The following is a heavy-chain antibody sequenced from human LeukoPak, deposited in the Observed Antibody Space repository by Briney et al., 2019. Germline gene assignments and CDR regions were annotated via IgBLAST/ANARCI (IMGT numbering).Heavy chain of an antibody. V-gene: IGHV3-30-3*01. D-gene: IGHD3-10*01. CDR2: ISYDGSNK. CDR3: ARDQTPVTMVRGGGMDV. Sequence: GGSLRLSCAASGFTFSSYAMHWVRQAPGKGLEWVAVISYDGSNKYYADSVKGRFTISRDNSKNTLYLQMNSLRAEDTAVYYCARDQTPVTMVRGGGMDVWGKGTTVTVSS. J-gene: IGHJ6*04. CDR1: GFTFSSYA.